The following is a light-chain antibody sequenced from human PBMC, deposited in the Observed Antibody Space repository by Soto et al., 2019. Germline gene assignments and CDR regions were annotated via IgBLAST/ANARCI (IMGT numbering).Light chain of an antibody. V-gene: IGLV2-8*01. CDR3: SSYAGSLVV. CDR1: SSDVGGYNY. Sequence: QSALTQPPSASGSPGQSVTISCTGTSSDVGGYNYVSGYQQHPGKAPKLMIYEVSKRPSGVPDRFSGSKSGNTASLTVSGLQAEDEADYYCSSYAGSLVVFGGGTKLTVL. J-gene: IGLJ2*01. CDR2: EVS.